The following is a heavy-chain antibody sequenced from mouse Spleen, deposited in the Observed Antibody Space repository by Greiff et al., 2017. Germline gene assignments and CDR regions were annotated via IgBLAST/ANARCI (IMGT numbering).Heavy chain of an antibody. CDR3: ARGDYDYDAHYFDY. V-gene: IGHV1-55*01. J-gene: IGHJ2*01. D-gene: IGHD2-4*01. CDR2: IYPGSGST. CDR1: GYTFTSYW. Sequence: QVQLQQSGAELVKPGASVKMSCKASGYTFTSYWITWVKQRPGQGLEWIGDIYPGSGSTNYNEKFKSKATLTVDTSSSTAYMQLSSLTSEDSAVYYCARGDYDYDAHYFDYWGQGTTLTVSS.